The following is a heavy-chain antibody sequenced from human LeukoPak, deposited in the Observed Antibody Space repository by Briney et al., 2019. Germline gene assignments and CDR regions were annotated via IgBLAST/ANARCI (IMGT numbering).Heavy chain of an antibody. J-gene: IGHJ6*03. CDR1: GFTVSSNY. CDR2: IYSGGST. CDR3: ARGLPYMDV. V-gene: IGHV3-53*01. Sequence: GGSLRLSCAASGFTVSSNYMSWVRQAPGKGLEWVSVIYSGGSTYYADSVRGRFTISRDNSKSTLYIQMNSLRAEDTAVYYCARGLPYMDVWGKGTTVTISS.